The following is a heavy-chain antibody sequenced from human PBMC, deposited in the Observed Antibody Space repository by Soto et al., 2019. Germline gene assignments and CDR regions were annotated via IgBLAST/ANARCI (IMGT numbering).Heavy chain of an antibody. CDR2: ISTSGRTI. CDR3: ARQPAHVYEASPKWFDP. D-gene: IGHD3-16*01. V-gene: IGHV3-48*03. Sequence: EVLLVESGGGLVQPGGSLRLSCTASGFTFSSYDMNWVRQAPGKGLEWISYISTSGRTIFDAGSVKGRFTISRDNTRNTLFLQMDSLRPEDTAVYYCARQPAHVYEASPKWFDPWGQGTLVIVSS. CDR1: GFTFSSYD. J-gene: IGHJ5*02.